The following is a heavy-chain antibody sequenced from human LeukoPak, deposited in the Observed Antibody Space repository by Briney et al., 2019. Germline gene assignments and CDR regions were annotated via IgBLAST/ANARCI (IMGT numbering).Heavy chain of an antibody. CDR2: ISSSSSYI. J-gene: IGHJ4*02. CDR1: GFTFSSYA. CDR3: ARASDPFYDFWSGYSEFDY. D-gene: IGHD3-3*01. V-gene: IGHV3-21*01. Sequence: SGGSLRLSCAASGFTFSSYAMSWVRQAPGKGLEWVSSISSSSSYIYYADSVKGRFTISRDNAKNSLYLQMNSLRAQDTAVYYCARASDPFYDFWSGYSEFDYWGQGTLVTVSS.